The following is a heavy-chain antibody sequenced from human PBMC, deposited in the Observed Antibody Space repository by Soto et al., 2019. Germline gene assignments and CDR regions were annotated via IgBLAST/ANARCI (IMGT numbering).Heavy chain of an antibody. V-gene: IGHV3-30*18. J-gene: IGHJ4*02. CDR3: AKDDHPYSSSWGYFDY. CDR1: GFTFSSYG. Sequence: PGGSLRLSCAASGFTFSSYGMHWVRQAPGKGLEWVAVISYDGSNKYYADSVKGRFTISRDNSKNTLYLQMNSLRAEDTAVYYCAKDDHPYSSSWGYFDYWGQGTLVTVSS. D-gene: IGHD6-13*01. CDR2: ISYDGSNK.